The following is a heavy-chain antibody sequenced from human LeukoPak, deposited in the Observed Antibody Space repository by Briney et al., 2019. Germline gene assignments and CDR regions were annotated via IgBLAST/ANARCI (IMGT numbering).Heavy chain of an antibody. CDR1: GGSISNYY. CDR2: ISYSGST. CDR3: ARDPWVMITFGGVTELDY. D-gene: IGHD3-16*01. J-gene: IGHJ4*02. Sequence: SETLSLTCTVSGGSISNYYWNWIRQSPGKGLEWIAYISYSGSTDYKPSLKSRVTISIDTSRNQFSLRMTSVTAADTAVYYCARDPWVMITFGGVTELDYWGQGTLVTVSS. V-gene: IGHV4-59*01.